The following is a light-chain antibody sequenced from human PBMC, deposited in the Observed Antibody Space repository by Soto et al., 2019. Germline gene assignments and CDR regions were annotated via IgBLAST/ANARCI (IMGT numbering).Light chain of an antibody. CDR3: KQYDNWPLT. Sequence: EIVMTQSPATLSVSPGEGVTLSCRASQSVNSNLAWYQQKPGQAPRLLMYGASTRATGIPARFSGSGSGTEFTLTISSLQSEDFAVYYCKQYDNWPLTFGGGTKVEIK. V-gene: IGKV3D-15*01. J-gene: IGKJ4*01. CDR1: QSVNSN. CDR2: GAS.